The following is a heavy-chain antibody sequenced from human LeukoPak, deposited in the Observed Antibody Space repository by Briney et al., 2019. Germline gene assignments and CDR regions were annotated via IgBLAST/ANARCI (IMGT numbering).Heavy chain of an antibody. CDR2: FSGSGGST. V-gene: IGHV3-23*01. J-gene: IGHJ4*02. CDR3: AKDLGSWELLYYFDY. CDR1: GFTFSNYA. D-gene: IGHD1-26*01. Sequence: GGSLRLSCAASGFTFSNYAMSWVRQAPGKGLEWVSAFSGSGGSTYYADSVKGRFTISRDKSKNTLYLQMNSLRAEDTAVYYCAKDLGSWELLYYFDYWGQGTLVTVSS.